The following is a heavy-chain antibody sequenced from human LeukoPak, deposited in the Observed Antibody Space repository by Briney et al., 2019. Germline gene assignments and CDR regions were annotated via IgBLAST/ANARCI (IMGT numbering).Heavy chain of an antibody. CDR1: GFTFSSYS. D-gene: IGHD3-3*01. CDR2: ISSSSSTI. Sequence: PGGSLRLSCAASGFTFSSYSMNWVRKAPGKGLEWVSYISSSSSTIYYADSVKGRFTISRDNAKNSLYLQMNSLRDEDTAVYYCARDLSDFWSGYYNYYGMDVWGQGTTVTVSS. V-gene: IGHV3-48*02. CDR3: ARDLSDFWSGYYNYYGMDV. J-gene: IGHJ6*02.